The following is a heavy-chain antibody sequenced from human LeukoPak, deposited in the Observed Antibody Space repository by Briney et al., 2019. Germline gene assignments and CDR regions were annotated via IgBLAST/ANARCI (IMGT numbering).Heavy chain of an antibody. V-gene: IGHV4-34*01. D-gene: IGHD3-9*01. CDR2: INHSGST. J-gene: IGHJ6*03. Sequence: SETLSLTCAVYGGSFSGYYWSWIRQPPGKGLEWIGEINHSGSTNYSPSLKSRVTISVDTSKNQFSLKLSSVTAADTAVYYCARVPPDYDILTGHYYYYMDVWGKGTTVTVSS. CDR1: GGSFSGYY. CDR3: ARVPPDYDILTGHYYYYMDV.